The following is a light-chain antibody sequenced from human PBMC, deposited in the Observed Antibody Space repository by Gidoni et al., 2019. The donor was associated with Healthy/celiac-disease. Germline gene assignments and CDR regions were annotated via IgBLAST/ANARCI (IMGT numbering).Light chain of an antibody. Sequence: EIVLTQSPGTLSLSPGERATLSCRASQRVSSSYLAWYQQKPGQAPRLLIYGASSRATGIPDRFSCSGSGTDFTLTISRLEPEDFAVYYCQQYGSLPWTFGQGTKVEIK. V-gene: IGKV3-20*01. CDR2: GAS. CDR3: QQYGSLPWT. CDR1: QRVSSSY. J-gene: IGKJ1*01.